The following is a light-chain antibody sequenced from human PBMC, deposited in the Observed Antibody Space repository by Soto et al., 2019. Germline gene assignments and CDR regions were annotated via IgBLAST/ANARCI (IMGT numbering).Light chain of an antibody. J-gene: IGKJ4*01. CDR1: QSVSSTY. CDR3: QQYGSSPFT. Sequence: EIVLTQSPGTLSLSPGETATLSCSASQSVSSTYLGWYQQKPGQAPRLLICGASTRATGIPDRFSGSVSGTDFTLTISRLESEDFAVYYCQQYGSSPFTFGGGTKVEIK. CDR2: GAS. V-gene: IGKV3-20*01.